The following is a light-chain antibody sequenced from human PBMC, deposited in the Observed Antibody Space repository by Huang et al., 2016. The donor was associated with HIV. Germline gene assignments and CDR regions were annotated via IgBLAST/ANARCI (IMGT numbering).Light chain of an antibody. CDR2: SAS. CDR1: QGISSY. J-gene: IGKJ4*01. CDR3: HQLYSYPLT. Sequence: IQLTQSPSSLSASVGDRVTITCRASQGISSYLAWYQQKPGKAPNLLIYSASTLQSGVPSRFSGSGAGTDFTLTISSLQPEDFATYYCHQLYSYPLTFGGGTSLDI. V-gene: IGKV1-9*01.